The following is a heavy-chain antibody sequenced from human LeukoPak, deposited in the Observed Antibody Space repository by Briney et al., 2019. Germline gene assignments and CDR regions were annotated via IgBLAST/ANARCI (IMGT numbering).Heavy chain of an antibody. D-gene: IGHD5-18*01. CDR1: GGSISSYY. CDR3: ASSGYSYGPAAYYFDY. Sequence: SETLSLTCTVSGGSISSYYWSWIRQPPGKGLEWIGYIYYSGSTNYNPSLKSRVTISVDTSKNQFSLKLNSVTAADTAVYYCASSGYSYGPAAYYFDYWGQGTLVTVSS. CDR2: IYYSGST. J-gene: IGHJ4*02. V-gene: IGHV4-59*08.